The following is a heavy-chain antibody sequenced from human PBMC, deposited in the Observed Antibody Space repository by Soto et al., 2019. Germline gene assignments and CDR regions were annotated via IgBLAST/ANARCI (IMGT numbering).Heavy chain of an antibody. V-gene: IGHV3-11*06. CDR2: ISSSSSYT. Sequence: GGSLRLSCAASGFTFSDYYMSWIRQAPGKGLEWVSYISSSSSYTNYADSVKGRFTISRDNAKNSLYLQMNSLRAEDTAVCYCARIAGAGGWYGFTVLDYGGQGTRAPVPS. CDR3: ARIAGAGGWYGFTVLDY. D-gene: IGHD6-19*01. CDR1: GFTFSDYY. J-gene: IGHJ4*02.